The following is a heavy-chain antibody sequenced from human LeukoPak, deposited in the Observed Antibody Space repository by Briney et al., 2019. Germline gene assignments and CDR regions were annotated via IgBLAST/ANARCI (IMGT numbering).Heavy chain of an antibody. J-gene: IGHJ6*03. D-gene: IGHD6-13*01. CDR2: IYHSGST. CDR1: GGSISSSSYY. Sequence: PSETLSLTCTVSGGSISSSSYYWGWIRQPPGKGLEWIGSIYHSGSTYYNPSLKSRVTISVDTSKNQFSLKLSSVTAADTAVYYCARQAAAAHMDVWGKGTTATVSS. V-gene: IGHV4-39*01. CDR3: ARQAAAAHMDV.